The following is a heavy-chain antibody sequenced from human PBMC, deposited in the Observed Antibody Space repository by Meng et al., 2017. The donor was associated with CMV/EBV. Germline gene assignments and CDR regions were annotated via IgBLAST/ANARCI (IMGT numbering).Heavy chain of an antibody. CDR2: ISGGGGST. V-gene: IGHV3-23*01. Sequence: GGSLRLSCAASGFTFSSYAMGWVRQAPGKGLEWVSAISGGGGSTYYADSVKGRFTISRDKSKDTLYLQMNSLKAEDTAVHYCAKTTAVDTRAYYYYGMDVWGQGTTVTVSS. CDR1: GFTFSSYA. CDR3: AKTTAVDTRAYYYYGMDV. D-gene: IGHD6-13*01. J-gene: IGHJ6*02.